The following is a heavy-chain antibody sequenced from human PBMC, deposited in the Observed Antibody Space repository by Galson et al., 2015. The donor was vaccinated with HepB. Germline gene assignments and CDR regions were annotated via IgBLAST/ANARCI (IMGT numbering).Heavy chain of an antibody. CDR2: IYYSGST. D-gene: IGHD6-19*01. CDR3: ARHVYRYSSGRAIFYFDY. CDR1: GGSISSSSYY. V-gene: IGHV4-39*01. J-gene: IGHJ4*02. Sequence: ETLSLTCTVSGGSISSSSYYWGWIRQPPGKGLEWIGSIYYSGSTYYNPSLKSRVTISVDTSKNQFSLKLSSVTAADTAVYYCARHVYRYSSGRAIFYFDYWGQGTLVTVSS.